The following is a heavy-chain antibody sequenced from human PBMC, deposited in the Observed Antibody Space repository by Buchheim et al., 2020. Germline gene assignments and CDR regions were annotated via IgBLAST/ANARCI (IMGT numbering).Heavy chain of an antibody. V-gene: IGHV1-2*02. Sequence: QVQLMQSGAEVKKPGASLKVSCMASGYTFTDYYLHWVRRAPGQGLEWMGWRNPDSGDATPAQKFQGRVFMTRDTSIRTAYLDLTSLRSDDTALYYCVILRFLEFLDYWGQGSL. CDR1: GYTFTDYY. CDR2: RNPDSGDA. J-gene: IGHJ4*02. D-gene: IGHD3-3*01. CDR3: VILRFLEFLDY.